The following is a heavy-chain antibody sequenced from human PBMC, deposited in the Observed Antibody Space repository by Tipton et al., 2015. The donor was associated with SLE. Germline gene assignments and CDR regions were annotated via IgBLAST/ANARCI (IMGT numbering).Heavy chain of an antibody. CDR3: ARHTDYGGNSDSFDY. D-gene: IGHD4-23*01. J-gene: IGHJ4*02. CDR2: IYYSGST. Sequence: TLSLTCTVSGGSISSSSYYWGWIRQPPGKGLEWIGSIYYSGSTYYNPSLKSRVTISEDTSKNQFSLKLSSGTAADTAVYYCARHTDYGGNSDSFDYWGQGTLVTVSS. CDR1: GGSISSSSYY. V-gene: IGHV4-39*01.